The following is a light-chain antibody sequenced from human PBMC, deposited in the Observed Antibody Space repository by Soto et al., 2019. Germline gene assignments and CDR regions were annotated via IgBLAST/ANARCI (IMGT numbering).Light chain of an antibody. V-gene: IGKV1-5*01. CDR1: QDINRW. J-gene: IGKJ1*01. CDR2: NAD. Sequence: DIQMTQSPSTLSASVGDRVTITCRASQDINRWLAWYQQKPGKAPKILIYNADTLERGVPSRFSGSGYGTEFILTISSLQPDDFATYYCQQFSLYWAFGQGTKVDI. CDR3: QQFSLYWA.